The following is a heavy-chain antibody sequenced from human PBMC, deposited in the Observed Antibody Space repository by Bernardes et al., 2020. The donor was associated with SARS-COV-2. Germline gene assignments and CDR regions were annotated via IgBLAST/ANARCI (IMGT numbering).Heavy chain of an antibody. V-gene: IGHV2-70*11. CDR1: GFSLSISRMC. Sequence: PTLVKPTQTLTVTCTFSGFSLSISRMCVSWIRQPPGKALEWLARIDWDDDKYYSTSLKTRLTISKDTSKNQVVLTMTNMDPVDTATYYCARGIVGGTDYCFDYWGQGALVTVAS. CDR3: ARGIVGGTDYCFDY. D-gene: IGHD1-26*01. CDR2: IDWDDDK. J-gene: IGHJ4*02.